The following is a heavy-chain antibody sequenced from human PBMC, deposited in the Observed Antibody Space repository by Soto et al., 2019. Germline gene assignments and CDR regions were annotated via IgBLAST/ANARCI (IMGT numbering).Heavy chain of an antibody. CDR3: ARDRSFGI. V-gene: IGHV4-59*01. D-gene: IGHD3-16*01. CDR2: IYYSGST. Sequence: PSETLSLTCTVSGGSISNYYWSWIRQPPGKGLEWIGYIYYSGSTYYNPSLKSRVTISVDTSKNQFSLRLSSVTAADTAVYYCARDRSFGIWGHGTLVTVSS. CDR1: GGSISNYY. J-gene: IGHJ4*01.